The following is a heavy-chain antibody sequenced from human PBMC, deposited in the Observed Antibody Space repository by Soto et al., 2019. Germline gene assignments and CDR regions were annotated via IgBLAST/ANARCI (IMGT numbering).Heavy chain of an antibody. D-gene: IGHD1-26*01. CDR2: ISWDGGTT. CDR3: TKDRSGSYEN. CDR1: GFTFDDYA. Sequence: EVHLVESGGVVVQPGGSLRLSCAASGFTFDDYAMHWVRQAPGKGLEWVSLISWDGGTTYYADSVKGRFTISRDNSKNSLYLQMNSLRAEDTALYYCTKDRSGSYENWVQGTLVTVSS. V-gene: IGHV3-43D*04. J-gene: IGHJ4*02.